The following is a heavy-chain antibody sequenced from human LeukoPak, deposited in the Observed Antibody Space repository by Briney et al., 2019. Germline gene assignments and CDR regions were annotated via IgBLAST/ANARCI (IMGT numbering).Heavy chain of an antibody. J-gene: IGHJ3*02. CDR2: IYYSGST. V-gene: IGHV4-59*01. CDR3: ARYLAAFDI. CDR1: GGSISSYY. Sequence: SETLSLTCTDSGGSISSYYWSWIRQPPGKGLEWIGYIYYSGSTNYNPSLKSRVTISVDTSKNQFSLKLSSVTAADTAVYYCARYLAAFDIWGQGTMVTVSS.